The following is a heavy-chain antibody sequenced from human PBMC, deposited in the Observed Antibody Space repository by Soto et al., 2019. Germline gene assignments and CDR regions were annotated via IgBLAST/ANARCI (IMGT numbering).Heavy chain of an antibody. CDR1: GYTFTGYY. D-gene: IGHD1-26*01. Sequence: ASVKVSCKASGYTFTGYYMHWVRQAPGKGLEWMGGFDPEDGETIYAQKFQGRVTMTEDTSTDTAYMELSSLRSEDTAVYYCATDGTGFDYWGQGTLVTVSS. J-gene: IGHJ4*02. CDR3: ATDGTGFDY. CDR2: FDPEDGET. V-gene: IGHV1-24*01.